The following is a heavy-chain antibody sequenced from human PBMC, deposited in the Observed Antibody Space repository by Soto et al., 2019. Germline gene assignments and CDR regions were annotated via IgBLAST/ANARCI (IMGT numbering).Heavy chain of an antibody. V-gene: IGHV4-31*03. CDR1: GGSISSGGYY. D-gene: IGHD2-2*02. CDR3: PRRIVVVPAAILDYYYGMDV. J-gene: IGHJ6*02. CDR2: IYYSGST. Sequence: QVQLQESGPGLVKPSQTLSLTCTVSGGSISSGGYYWSWIRQHPGKGLEWIGYIYYSGSTYYNPYLKSRVTISVDTSKNQFSLKLSSVTAADTAVYYCPRRIVVVPAAILDYYYGMDVWGQGTTVTVSS.